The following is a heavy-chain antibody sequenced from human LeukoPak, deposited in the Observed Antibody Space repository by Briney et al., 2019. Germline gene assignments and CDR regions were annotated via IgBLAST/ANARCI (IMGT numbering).Heavy chain of an antibody. CDR1: GGSFSGYY. CDR3: ARRAYYYYYGMDV. V-gene: IGHV4-34*01. J-gene: IGHJ6*02. CDR2: INHSGST. Sequence: PSETLSLTCAVYGGSFSGYYWNWIRQPPGKGLEWIGEINHSGSTNYNPSLKSRVTISVDTSKNQFSLKLSSVTAADTAVYYCARRAYYYYYGMDVWGQGTTVTVSS.